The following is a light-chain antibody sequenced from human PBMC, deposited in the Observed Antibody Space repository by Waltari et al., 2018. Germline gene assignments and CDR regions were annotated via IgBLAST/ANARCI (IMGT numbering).Light chain of an antibody. J-gene: IGLJ3*02. CDR2: VNSDGSH. Sequence: QLVLTQPPSVSASLGASVKLTCTLSSGHSDYAIAWHQQQPRKGPRYLMRVNSDGSHKKGDGIPDRFSGSSSGAERFLTISSLQSEDEADYFCQTWGFGIEVFGGGTKLTVL. CDR1: SGHSDYA. CDR3: QTWGFGIEV. V-gene: IGLV4-69*01.